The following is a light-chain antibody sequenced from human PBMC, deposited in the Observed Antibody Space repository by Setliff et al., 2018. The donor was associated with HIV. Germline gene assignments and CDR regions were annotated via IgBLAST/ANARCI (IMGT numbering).Light chain of an antibody. V-gene: IGKV3-20*01. CDR2: GRS. CDR1: RSLGSNS. J-gene: IGKJ4*01. CDR3: QQYDSSPLT. Sequence: DIVLTQSPGTLSLSPGERATLSCRASRSLGSNSLAWYQQKPGQAPRLLIYGRSYRATGIPDRFSGSGSGTDFTLSIRRLEPEDFAVYYCQQYDSSPLTFGGGTKVDIK.